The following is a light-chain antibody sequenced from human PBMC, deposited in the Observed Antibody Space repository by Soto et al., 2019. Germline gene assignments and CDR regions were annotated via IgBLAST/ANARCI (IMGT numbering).Light chain of an antibody. CDR3: QVRTDWPPVQYT. CDR2: ETY. CDR1: QSVDTM. J-gene: IGKJ2*01. V-gene: IGKV3-11*01. Sequence: EIVLTQSPATLSLSAGERVTLSCRASQSVDTMVAWYQQQVGRTPRLLIYETYNRATGVPASLIGSGSGTDFTLTIGRLEHEDFAIYFCQVRTDWPPVQYTFGQGTKLEFK.